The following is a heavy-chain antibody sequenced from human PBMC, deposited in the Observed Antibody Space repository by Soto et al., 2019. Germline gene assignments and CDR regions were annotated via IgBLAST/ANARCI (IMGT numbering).Heavy chain of an antibody. CDR2: ISYAGSSK. D-gene: IGHD4-4*01. CDR1: GFTFNSYA. J-gene: IGHJ4*02. V-gene: IGHV3-30-3*01. Sequence: QVQMVESGGGVVQPGKSLRLSCAASGFTFNSYALHWVRQAPGKGLEWVSVISYAGSSKYYADSVKGRFTISRDNTKNTLYLQMTALSAEDTAVYYCVSGGDYSKMSYWGQGTLVTVSS. CDR3: VSGGDYSKMSY.